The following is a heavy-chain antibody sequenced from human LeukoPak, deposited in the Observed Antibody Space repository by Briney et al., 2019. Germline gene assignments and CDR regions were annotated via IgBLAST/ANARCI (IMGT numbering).Heavy chain of an antibody. D-gene: IGHD5-18*01. CDR2: ISNDGSNK. CDR1: GFTFSSYA. V-gene: IGHV3-30-3*01. J-gene: IGHJ4*02. Sequence: GGSLRLSCAASGFTFSSYAMRWVRQAPGKGLEWVAVISNDGSNKYYADSVKGRFTISRDNSKNTLSLQMNSLRAEDTAVYYCAKGGTRGYSYGYIDYWGQGTLVTVSS. CDR3: AKGGTRGYSYGYIDY.